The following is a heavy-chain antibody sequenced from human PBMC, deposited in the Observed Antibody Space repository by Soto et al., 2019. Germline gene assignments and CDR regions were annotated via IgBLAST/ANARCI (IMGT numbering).Heavy chain of an antibody. J-gene: IGHJ4*02. Sequence: QKYLVESGGGVVQPGGSLRLSCVASGSIFSGYGMHWVRQAPGKGLEWVAVIWYDGSNKYYADSVKGRFTISRDNSKNMRYLQMDSLRAEDTAVYYCARDGIGGTVFRGFCDYWGQGNLVTVSS. D-gene: IGHD1-7*01. CDR2: IWYDGSNK. V-gene: IGHV3-33*01. CDR3: ARDGIGGTVFRGFCDY. CDR1: GSIFSGYG.